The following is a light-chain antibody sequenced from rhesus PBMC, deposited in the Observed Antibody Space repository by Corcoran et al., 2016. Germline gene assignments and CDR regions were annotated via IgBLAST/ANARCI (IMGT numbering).Light chain of an antibody. CDR3: QHYSTIPYT. CDR2: EAS. CDR1: QGITDD. J-gene: IGKJ2*01. Sequence: DIQMTQSPSSLSASVGDRVTITCRASQGITDDLAWYQQKPGETPKLLIFEASTLQSGIPSRFSGGGSGTYFTLTITSLHSEDFATYYCQHYSTIPYTFGQGTKVEIK. V-gene: IGKV1-25*01.